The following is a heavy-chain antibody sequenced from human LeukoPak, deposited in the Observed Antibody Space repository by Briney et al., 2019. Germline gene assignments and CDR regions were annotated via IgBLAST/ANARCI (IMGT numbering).Heavy chain of an antibody. CDR2: ISGSAASA. D-gene: IGHD3-3*01. J-gene: IGHJ4*02. Sequence: PGGSLRLSCAASGFTFNDYAMSWVRQAPGKGLEWVSAISGSAASAYYADSVKGRFTISRDNSKNTLYLQMNSLRAEDTAVYYCAREVDDFWSGPLGYWGQGTLVTVSS. V-gene: IGHV3-23*01. CDR3: AREVDDFWSGPLGY. CDR1: GFTFNDYA.